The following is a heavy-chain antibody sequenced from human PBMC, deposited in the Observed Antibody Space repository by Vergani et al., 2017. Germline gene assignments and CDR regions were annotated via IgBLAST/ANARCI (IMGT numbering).Heavy chain of an antibody. Sequence: QVQLVQSGAEVKKPGSSVKVSCKASGGTFSSYAISWVRQAPGQGLEWMGGIIPIFGTANYAQKFQGRVTITADESTSTAYMELSSLRSEDTAVYYCARGMVRGVIMIMDYGMDVRGQGTTVTVSS. CDR2: IIPIFGTA. D-gene: IGHD3-10*01. CDR1: GGTFSSYA. V-gene: IGHV1-69*12. CDR3: ARGMVRGVIMIMDYGMDV. J-gene: IGHJ6*02.